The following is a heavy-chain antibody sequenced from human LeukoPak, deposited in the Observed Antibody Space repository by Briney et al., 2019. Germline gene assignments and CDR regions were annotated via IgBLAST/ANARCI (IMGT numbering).Heavy chain of an antibody. V-gene: IGHV4-4*07. J-gene: IGHJ5*02. CDR2: MYTSGST. Sequence: ESLSHTRTLSRGSLSRFYGSWIRQPAGRGLEGIGHMYTSGSTNYNTSLKSRVTMSIDTSKNEFSLKMTSVTAADTAVYYCARQKTPVTSFDPWGQGTLVTVSS. CDR3: ARQKTPVTSFDP. CDR1: RGSLSRFY.